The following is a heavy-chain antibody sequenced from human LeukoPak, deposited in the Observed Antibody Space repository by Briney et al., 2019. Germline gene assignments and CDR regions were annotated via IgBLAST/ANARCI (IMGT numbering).Heavy chain of an antibody. Sequence: GGSLRLSCAASGFSFSTYAMTWVRQAPGKGLEWVSVISGSGGSTYYADFVKGRFTISRDNAKNSLYLQMNSLTDEDTAVYYCARFSAATFDSWGQGTLVTVSS. CDR1: GFSFSTYA. D-gene: IGHD2-15*01. J-gene: IGHJ4*02. CDR3: ARFSAATFDS. V-gene: IGHV3-23*01. CDR2: ISGSGGST.